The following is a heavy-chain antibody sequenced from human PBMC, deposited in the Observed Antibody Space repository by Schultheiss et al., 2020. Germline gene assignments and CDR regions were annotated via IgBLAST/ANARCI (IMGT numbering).Heavy chain of an antibody. J-gene: IGHJ5*02. CDR3: ARQVATSYNWFDP. V-gene: IGHV4-34*01. Sequence: SETLSLTCTVSGGSISSYYWSWIRQPPGKGLEWIGEINHSGSTYYNPSLKSRVTISVDTSKNQFSLKLSSVTAADTAVYYCARQVATSYNWFDPWGQGTLVTVSS. CDR2: INHSGST. CDR1: GGSISSYY. D-gene: IGHD5-12*01.